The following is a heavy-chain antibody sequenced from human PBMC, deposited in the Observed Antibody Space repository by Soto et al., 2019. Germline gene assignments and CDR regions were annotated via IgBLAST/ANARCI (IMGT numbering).Heavy chain of an antibody. CDR2: IYYSGST. Sequence: SETLSLTCTVSGGSVSSGSYYWSWIRQPPGKGLEWIGYIYYSGSTNYNPSLKSRVTISVDTSKNQFSLKLSSATAADTAVYYCARGDYYDSSGYYTYYYGMDVWGQGTTVPVS. CDR3: ARGDYYDSSGYYTYYYGMDV. D-gene: IGHD3-22*01. CDR1: GGSVSSGSYY. J-gene: IGHJ6*02. V-gene: IGHV4-61*01.